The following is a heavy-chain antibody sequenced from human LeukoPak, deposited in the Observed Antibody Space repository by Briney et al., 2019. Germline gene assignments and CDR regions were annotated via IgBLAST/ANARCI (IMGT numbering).Heavy chain of an antibody. D-gene: IGHD6-13*01. CDR3: ARHPGQDGQQLVN. J-gene: IGHJ4*02. CDR1: GYSFSSYW. Sequence: GESLKISCKGSGYSFSSYWVGWVRQMPGKGLEWMGIIYPGDSDTRYSPSFQGQVTISADKSISTAYLQWSSLKASDTAMYYCARHPGQDGQQLVNWGQGTLVTVSS. CDR2: IYPGDSDT. V-gene: IGHV5-51*01.